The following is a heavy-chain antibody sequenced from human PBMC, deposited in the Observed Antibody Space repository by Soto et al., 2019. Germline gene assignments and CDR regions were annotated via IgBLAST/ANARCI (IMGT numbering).Heavy chain of an antibody. CDR3: ARDLYPLAYYLDY. V-gene: IGHV1-18*03. CDR1: GYTFTNHG. Sequence: QVQLVQSGAEVKKPGASVKVSCKASGYTFTNHGISWVRQAPGQGLEWLGWISGHNGNTKYAQRLQRRVTMTTDTSTSTAYRDLRSLKSDDMAVYYCARDLYPLAYYLDYWGQGTLVTVSS. CDR2: ISGHNGNT. J-gene: IGHJ4*02.